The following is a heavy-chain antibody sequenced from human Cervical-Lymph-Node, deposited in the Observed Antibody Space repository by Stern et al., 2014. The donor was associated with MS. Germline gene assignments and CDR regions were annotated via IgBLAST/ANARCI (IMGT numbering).Heavy chain of an antibody. Sequence: QVQLVQWGAGLLKPSETLSLTCAVYGGSFSGYYLSWVRQPPGKGLEWIGEVYHSGATNYNPSLKSRVTISIDTSKYQVSLNLTSVTAADTALYYCARGRVDVVAATLFYYNAMDIWGQGTTVTVSS. J-gene: IGHJ6*02. CDR3: ARGRVDVVAATLFYYNAMDI. V-gene: IGHV4-34*01. CDR2: VYHSGAT. CDR1: GGSFSGYY. D-gene: IGHD2-15*01.